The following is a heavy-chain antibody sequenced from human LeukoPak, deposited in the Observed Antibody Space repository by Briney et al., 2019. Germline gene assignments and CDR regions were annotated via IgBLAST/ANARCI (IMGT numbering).Heavy chain of an antibody. Sequence: GGSLRLSCAASGFTFSNAWMSWVRQAPGKGLEWVGRIKSKTDGGTTDYAAPVKGRFTISRDDSKNTLYLQMNSLKTEDTAVYYCTAEVAAMEWVDYWGQGTLVTVSS. V-gene: IGHV3-15*01. D-gene: IGHD5-18*01. CDR1: GFTFSNAW. J-gene: IGHJ4*02. CDR2: IKSKTDGGTT. CDR3: TAEVAAMEWVDY.